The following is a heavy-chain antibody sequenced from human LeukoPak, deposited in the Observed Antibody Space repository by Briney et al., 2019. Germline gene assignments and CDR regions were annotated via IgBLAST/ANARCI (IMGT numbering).Heavy chain of an antibody. CDR3: ARESYYYDSSGSLDY. CDR1: GGSFSGYY. J-gene: IGHJ4*02. D-gene: IGHD3-22*01. V-gene: IGHV4-34*01. Sequence: PSKTLSLTCAVYGGSFSGYYWSWIRQPPGKGLEWIGEINHSGSTNYNPSLKSRVTISVDTSKNQFSLKLSSVTAADTAVYYCARESYYYDSSGSLDYWGQGTLVTVSS. CDR2: INHSGST.